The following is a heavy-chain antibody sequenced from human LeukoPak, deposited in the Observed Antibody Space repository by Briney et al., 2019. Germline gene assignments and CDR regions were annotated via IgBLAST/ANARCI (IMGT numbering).Heavy chain of an antibody. CDR3: ARAQYRYCSSTSCYPTYYYGMDV. V-gene: IGHV1-18*01. D-gene: IGHD2-2*01. J-gene: IGHJ6*02. CDR2: ISAYNGNT. Sequence: ASVKVFCKASGYTFTSYGISWVRQAPGQGLEWMGWISAYNGNTNYAQKLQGRVTITTDTSTSTAYMELRSLRSDDTAVYYCARAQYRYCSSTSCYPTYYYGMDVWGQGTTVTVSS. CDR1: GYTFTSYG.